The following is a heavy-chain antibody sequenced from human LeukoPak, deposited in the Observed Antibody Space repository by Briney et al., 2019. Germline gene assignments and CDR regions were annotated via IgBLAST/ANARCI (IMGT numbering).Heavy chain of an antibody. CDR2: IRSNGSTT. Sequence: PGGSLRLSCAASGFTFSSYEMNWVRQAPGKGLEWVSYIRSNGSTTHYGDSVKGRFTISRDNAKKSLYLQMNSLRAEDTAVYYCARDNYDSSGYYFDWGQGTLVTVSS. CDR3: ARDNYDSSGYYFD. V-gene: IGHV3-48*03. CDR1: GFTFSSYE. D-gene: IGHD3-22*01. J-gene: IGHJ4*02.